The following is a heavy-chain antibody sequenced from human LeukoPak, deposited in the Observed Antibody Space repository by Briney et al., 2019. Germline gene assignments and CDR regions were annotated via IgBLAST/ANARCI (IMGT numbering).Heavy chain of an antibody. CDR1: GGTFSSYT. D-gene: IGHD6-13*01. CDR3: AGWARQQLVPMEDY. CDR2: IIPILGIA. V-gene: IGHV1-69*02. Sequence: ASVKVSCKASGGTFSSYTISWVRQAPGQGLEWVGRIIPILGIANYAQKFQGRVTITADKSTSTAYMELSSLRSEDTAVYYCAGWARQQLVPMEDYWGQGTLVTVSS. J-gene: IGHJ4*02.